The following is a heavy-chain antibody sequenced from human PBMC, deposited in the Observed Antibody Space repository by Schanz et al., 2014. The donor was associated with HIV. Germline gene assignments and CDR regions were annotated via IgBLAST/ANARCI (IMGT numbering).Heavy chain of an antibody. CDR2: VNHSGDT. D-gene: IGHD3-16*02. Sequence: QVQLQQWGAGLLKPSETLSLTCAVYGSSVTYFYWTWIRQSPGKGLEWIAEVNHSGDTNYNPSLKSGVPISVDTSKNQFSLKLDSVTAADTAVYYCARGFSFLRGRYPQYYFDNWGQGTLVTVSS. J-gene: IGHJ4*02. V-gene: IGHV4-34*02. CDR1: GSSVTYFY. CDR3: ARGFSFLRGRYPQYYFDN.